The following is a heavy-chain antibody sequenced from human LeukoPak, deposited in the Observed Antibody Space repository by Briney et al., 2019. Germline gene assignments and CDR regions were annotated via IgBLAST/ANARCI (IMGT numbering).Heavy chain of an antibody. CDR1: GYSFTDYY. CDR2: INPNSGGT. CDR3: AREESSSWYNY. J-gene: IGHJ4*02. V-gene: IGHV1-2*02. Sequence: GASVKVSCKTSGYSFTDYYMHWVRQAPGQGLEWMGWINPNSGGTSSAQKFQGRVTMTRDTSISTAYMELSRLRSDDTAVYYCAREESSSWYNYWGQGTPVTVSS. D-gene: IGHD6-13*01.